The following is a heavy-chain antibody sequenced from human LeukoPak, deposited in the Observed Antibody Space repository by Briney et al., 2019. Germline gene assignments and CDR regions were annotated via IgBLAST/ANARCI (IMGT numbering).Heavy chain of an antibody. CDR3: ARVGSNYDFWSGYYLDY. J-gene: IGHJ4*02. Sequence: SETLSLTCTASGGSISSYYWSWIRQPPGKGLEWIGYIYYSGSTNYNPSLKSRVTISVDTSKNQFSLKLSSVTAADTAVYYCARVGSNYDFWSGYYLDYWGQGTLVTVSS. V-gene: IGHV4-59*01. D-gene: IGHD3-3*01. CDR2: IYYSGST. CDR1: GGSISSYY.